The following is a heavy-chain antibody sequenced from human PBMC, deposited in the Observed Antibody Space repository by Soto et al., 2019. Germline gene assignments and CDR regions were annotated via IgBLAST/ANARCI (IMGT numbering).Heavy chain of an antibody. J-gene: IGHJ4*01. CDR1: GFTCSRYW. CDR2: ISISSSDR. Sequence: GGSLRLSCAASGFTCSRYWMAWVRQAPGKGLEWVSSISISSSDRYYADSVRGRFTISRDNAKNALYLQMNSLRADDTAVYFCVRGMNPLFGGQGTLVTVSS. V-gene: IGHV3-21*06. CDR3: VRGMNPLF.